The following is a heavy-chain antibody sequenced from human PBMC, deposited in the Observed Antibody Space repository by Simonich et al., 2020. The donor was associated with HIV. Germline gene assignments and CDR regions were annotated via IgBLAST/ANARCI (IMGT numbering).Heavy chain of an antibody. CDR3: ASQVGVVVTAIPYYFDY. V-gene: IGHV1-2*06. D-gene: IGHD2-21*02. CDR1: GYTFTGYY. J-gene: IGHJ4*02. CDR2: IKPNRGGT. Sequence: QVQLVQSGAEVKKPGASVKVSCKASGYTFTGYYMHWVRQAPGQGLEWMGRIKPNRGGTNYAQKFQGRVTRTRDTSISTAYMELSRLRSDDTAVYYCASQVGVVVTAIPYYFDYWGQGTLVTVSS.